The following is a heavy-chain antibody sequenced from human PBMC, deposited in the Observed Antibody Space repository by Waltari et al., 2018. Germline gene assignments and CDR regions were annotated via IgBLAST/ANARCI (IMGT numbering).Heavy chain of an antibody. D-gene: IGHD3-22*01. CDR3: ARDNWTPNFYDKSGYF. CDR2: ISSRSKYI. Sequence: DVQLVESGGGLVKPGGSLTLPCAASGFRFSDYAMTWVRQGPGKGLDWVSSISSRSKYIYYADSVKGRFTISRDNAKKFLYLEMNALSADDTAVYYCARDNWTPNFYDKSGYFWGQGALVSVSS. V-gene: IGHV3-21*02. CDR1: GFRFSDYA. J-gene: IGHJ4*02.